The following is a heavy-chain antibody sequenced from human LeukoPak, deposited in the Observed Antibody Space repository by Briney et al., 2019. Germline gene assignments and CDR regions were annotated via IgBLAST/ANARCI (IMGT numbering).Heavy chain of an antibody. CDR3: AREVYGSGGYFFDY. D-gene: IGHD3-10*01. V-gene: IGHV1-2*04. CDR1: GYTFTGYY. J-gene: IGHJ4*02. CDR2: INPNSGGT. Sequence: ASVKVSCKASGYTFTGYYMHWVRQAPGQGLEWMGWINPNSGGTNYAQKFQGWVAMTRDTSISTAYMELSRLRSDDTAVYYCAREVYGSGGYFFDYWGQGTLVTVSS.